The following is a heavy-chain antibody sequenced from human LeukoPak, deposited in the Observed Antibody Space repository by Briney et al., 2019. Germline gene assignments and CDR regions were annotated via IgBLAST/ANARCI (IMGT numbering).Heavy chain of an antibody. Sequence: GGSLRLSCAASGITISSYWMHWVRQAPGKGLVWVSRINSDGSSTSYADSVKGRFTISRDNAKNTLYLQMNSLRAEDMAVYYCASYLTSIPSGMDVWGQGATVTVSS. CDR3: ASYLTSIPSGMDV. CDR1: GITISSYW. CDR2: INSDGSST. J-gene: IGHJ6*02. D-gene: IGHD2/OR15-2a*01. V-gene: IGHV3-74*01.